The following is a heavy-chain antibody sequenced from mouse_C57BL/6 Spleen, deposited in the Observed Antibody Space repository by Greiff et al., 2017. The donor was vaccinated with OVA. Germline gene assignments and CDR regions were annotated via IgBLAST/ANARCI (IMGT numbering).Heavy chain of an antibody. D-gene: IGHD1-1*01. J-gene: IGHJ4*01. CDR2: ISRGSSTI. CDR3: ARKDYYGSSYKDYAMDY. CDR1: GFTFSDYG. Sequence: EVNVVESGGGLVKPGGSLKLSCAASGFTFSDYGMHWVRQAPEKGLEWVAYISRGSSTIYYADTVKGRFTISRDNAKNTLFLQMTSLRSEDTAMYYCARKDYYGSSYKDYAMDYWGQGTSVTVSS. V-gene: IGHV5-17*01.